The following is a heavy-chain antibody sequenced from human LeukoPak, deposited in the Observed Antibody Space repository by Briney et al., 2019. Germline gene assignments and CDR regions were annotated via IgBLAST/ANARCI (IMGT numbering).Heavy chain of an antibody. CDR2: IYYSGSS. Sequence: SETLSLTCTVSGGSLGGFYWNWVRQPPGRGLEWIGYIYYSGSSNYNPSLKSRVTFGVDTSKNQFSLRLSSVTAADAAVYYCARAKTPGNVCDRGGFYDSYGMGVWGQGTAVTVSS. CDR3: ARAKTPGNVCDRGGFYDSYGMGV. V-gene: IGHV4-59*01. J-gene: IGHJ6*02. CDR1: GGSLGGFY. D-gene: IGHD5-24*01.